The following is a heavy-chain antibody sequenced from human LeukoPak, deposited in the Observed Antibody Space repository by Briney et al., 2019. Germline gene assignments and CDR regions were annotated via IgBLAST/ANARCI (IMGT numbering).Heavy chain of an antibody. CDR3: ARQGGYLTPDAFDI. V-gene: IGHV4-59*08. CDR2: IYYSGST. J-gene: IGHJ3*02. D-gene: IGHD3-22*01. CDR1: GGSFSGYY. Sequence: SETLSLTCAVYGGSFSGYYWSWIRQPPGKGLEWIGYIYYSGSTNYNPSLKSRVTISVDTSKNQFSLKLSSVTAADTAVYYCARQGGYLTPDAFDIWGQGTMVTVSS.